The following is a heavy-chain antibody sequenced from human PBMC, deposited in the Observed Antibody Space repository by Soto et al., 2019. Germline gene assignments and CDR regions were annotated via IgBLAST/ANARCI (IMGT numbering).Heavy chain of an antibody. D-gene: IGHD5-12*01. V-gene: IGHV2-5*01. CDR1: GFSFTTAGVA. CDR3: AHSDGGYEIIYFDF. Sequence: DTGPTLMNPTQTLTLTCTFSGFSFTTAGVAVGWIRQTPGGALEWLTLIYYNDDRRFSPSLKTRLTITGDTSKNQVVLSLTNVDPGDTATYFCAHSDGGYEIIYFDFWGQGIPVTVSS. J-gene: IGHJ4*02. CDR2: IYYNDDR.